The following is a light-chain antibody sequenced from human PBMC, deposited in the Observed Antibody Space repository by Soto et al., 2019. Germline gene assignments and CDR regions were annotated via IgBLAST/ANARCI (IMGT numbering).Light chain of an antibody. V-gene: IGLV2-23*02. CDR3: CSYAGSRTSYVL. J-gene: IGLJ2*01. CDR1: SGDVEIYNL. Sequence: QSALTQPASVSGSPGQSITISCTGTSGDVEIYNLVSWYQQHPGKAPKVMIYEVNKRPSGVSNRFSGSKSGNTASLTISGLQAEDEADYYCCSYAGSRTSYVLFGGGTKLTVL. CDR2: EVN.